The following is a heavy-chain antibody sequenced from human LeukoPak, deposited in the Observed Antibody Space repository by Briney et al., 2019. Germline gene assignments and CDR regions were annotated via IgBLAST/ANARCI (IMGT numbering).Heavy chain of an antibody. CDR2: IFNGGST. CDR1: GFAVSSNH. V-gene: IGHV3-53*01. J-gene: IGHJ6*02. Sequence: AGGSLRLSCAASGFAVSSNHMNWVRQAPGKGLEWVSVIFNGGSTYYADSVKGRFTISRDNAKNSLYLQMNSLRAEDTAVYYCARDPALALYGMDVWGQGTTVTVSS. CDR3: ARDPALALYGMDV.